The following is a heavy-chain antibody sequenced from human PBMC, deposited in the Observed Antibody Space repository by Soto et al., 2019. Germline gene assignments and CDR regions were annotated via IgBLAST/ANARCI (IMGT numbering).Heavy chain of an antibody. CDR2: IKRKIDGETT. CDR1: GLTFANAW. CDR3: STVTLISDISGHNSAF. V-gene: IGHV3-15*07. Sequence: EAQLVESGGGLVTPGGSLRLSCAASGLTFANAWMNWVRQAPGKGLEWVGRIKRKIDGETTDYAAPVNGRFTISREDSKNTVFLQMNSLKTEDTAVYYCSTVTLISDISGHNSAFWGQGTLVTVSS. J-gene: IGHJ4*02. D-gene: IGHD2-15*01.